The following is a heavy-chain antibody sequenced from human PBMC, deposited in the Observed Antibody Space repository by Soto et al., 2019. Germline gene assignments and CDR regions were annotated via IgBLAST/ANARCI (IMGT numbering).Heavy chain of an antibody. CDR1: GFTFGDYW. V-gene: IGHV3-74*01. D-gene: IGHD2-15*01. CDR2: IKGYWGGS. J-gene: IGHJ5*02. Sequence: GGSLRLSSAASGFTFGDYWFHWIRRVPGKGLLWFSQIKGYWGGSNYADSVKGRCSVSKDRAKNTLYLQMSSLKAEDTAVYHCARVKAGSGGAGDRLDLWGQGVLVTVS. CDR3: ARVKAGSGGAGDRLDL.